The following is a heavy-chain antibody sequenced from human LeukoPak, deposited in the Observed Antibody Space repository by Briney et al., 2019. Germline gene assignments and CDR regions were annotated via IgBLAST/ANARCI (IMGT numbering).Heavy chain of an antibody. V-gene: IGHV4-59*08. CDR3: ARLSGPSGGPVSFFGLDV. CDR1: GGSMTNYY. CDR2: IYYRGDT. J-gene: IGHJ6*02. D-gene: IGHD6-19*01. Sequence: SETLSLTCPVSGGSMTNYYWSWIRQSPGKGLEWIGHIYYRGDTKYNPSLKSRFTVAVDTSKQQLYPRLSSVSAADTSVYYCARLSGPSGGPVSFFGLDVWGQGTTVIVSS.